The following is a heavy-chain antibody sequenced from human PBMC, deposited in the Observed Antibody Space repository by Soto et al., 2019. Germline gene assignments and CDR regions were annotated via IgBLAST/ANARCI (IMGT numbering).Heavy chain of an antibody. D-gene: IGHD2-2*01. CDR3: ARDRSLSCSTNSCQHYYYGMDV. CDR2: IYYSGTT. J-gene: IGHJ6*02. CDR1: GGSIGNYY. V-gene: IGHV4-59*01. Sequence: SETLSLTCTVSGGSIGNYYWSWIRQPPGKGLEWIGYIYYSGTTNYNPSLKSRVTMSVDTSKNQFSLKLNSVTAADTAVYYCARDRSLSCSTNSCQHYYYGMDVWGQGTTVTVSS.